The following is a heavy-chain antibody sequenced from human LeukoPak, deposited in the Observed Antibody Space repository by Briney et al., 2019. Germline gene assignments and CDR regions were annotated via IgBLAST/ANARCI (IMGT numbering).Heavy chain of an antibody. CDR2: IIPIIGTA. CDR1: GGTFSSYA. CDR3: ARDDYYDSSGYYSPPMELDP. J-gene: IGHJ5*02. V-gene: IGHV1-69*13. D-gene: IGHD3-22*01. Sequence: ASVKLSCKASGGTFSSYAISWVRQAPGQGLEWMGGIIPIIGTANYAQKFQGRVTITADESTSTAYMELSSLRSEDTAVYYCARDDYYDSSGYYSPPMELDPWGQGTLVTVSS.